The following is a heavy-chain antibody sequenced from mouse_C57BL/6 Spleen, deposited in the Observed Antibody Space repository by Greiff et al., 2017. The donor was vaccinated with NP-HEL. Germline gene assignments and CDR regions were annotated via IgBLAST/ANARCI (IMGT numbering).Heavy chain of an antibody. V-gene: IGHV1-80*01. J-gene: IGHJ4*01. CDR3: ARGNYGIYYAMDY. CDR2: IYPGDGDT. Sequence: VQLVESGAELVKPGASVKISCKASGYAFSSYWMNWVKQRPGKGLEWIGQIYPGDGDTNYNGKFQGKATLTADKSSSTAYMQLSSLTSEDSAVYFCARGNYGIYYAMDYWGQGTSVTVSS. CDR1: GYAFSSYW. D-gene: IGHD2-1*01.